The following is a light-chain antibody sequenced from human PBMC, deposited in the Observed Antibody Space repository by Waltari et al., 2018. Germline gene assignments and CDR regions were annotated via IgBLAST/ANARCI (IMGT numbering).Light chain of an antibody. CDR2: GAS. V-gene: IGKV3-15*01. Sequence: EIVLTQSPSTLSVSPGERVTLSCRASQGVSCSLAWYQQKPGQAPRLLIYGASTRDTGIPARFSGSGSGTEFTLTISSLQSEDFAVYYCQQYNNWPPITFGQGTRLEIK. CDR1: QGVSCS. CDR3: QQYNNWPPIT. J-gene: IGKJ5*01.